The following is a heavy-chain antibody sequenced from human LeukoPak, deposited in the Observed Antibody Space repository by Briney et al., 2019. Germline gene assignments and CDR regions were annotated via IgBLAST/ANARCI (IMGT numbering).Heavy chain of an antibody. Sequence: SVKVSCKASGGTFSSYAISWVRQAPGQGLEWTGRIIPILGIANYAQKFQGRVTITADKSTSTAHMELSSLRSEDTAVYYCARVGYYYDSSGHWGFFDYWGQGTLVTVSS. CDR1: GGTFSSYA. CDR3: ARVGYYYDSSGHWGFFDY. V-gene: IGHV1-69*04. D-gene: IGHD3-22*01. CDR2: IIPILGIA. J-gene: IGHJ4*02.